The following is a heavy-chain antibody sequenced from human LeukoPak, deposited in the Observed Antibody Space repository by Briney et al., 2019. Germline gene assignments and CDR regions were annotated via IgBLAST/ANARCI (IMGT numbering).Heavy chain of an antibody. Sequence: ASVPVSCKASGYTFTCYYMHWVRQAPGQGLEWMGWINPNSGGTNFAQKFQGRVIMTMDTSISTAYMELSRLRSDDTAVYYCARGDKWELLYYFDYWGQGTLVTVSS. CDR1: GYTFTCYY. J-gene: IGHJ4*02. D-gene: IGHD1-26*01. CDR3: ARGDKWELLYYFDY. V-gene: IGHV1-2*02. CDR2: INPNSGGT.